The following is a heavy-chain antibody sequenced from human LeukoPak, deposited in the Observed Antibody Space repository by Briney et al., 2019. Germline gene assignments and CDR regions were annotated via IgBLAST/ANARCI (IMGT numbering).Heavy chain of an antibody. Sequence: PGGSLRLSCAASGFTFSDYYMSWIRQAPGKGLEWVSYISSSGSTICYADSVKGRFTISRDNAKNSLYLQMNSLRAEDTAVYYCASRMPRHRYSSGWYIPPHDAFDIWGQGTMVTVSS. D-gene: IGHD6-19*01. CDR1: GFTFSDYY. CDR3: ASRMPRHRYSSGWYIPPHDAFDI. J-gene: IGHJ3*02. V-gene: IGHV3-11*01. CDR2: ISSSGSTI.